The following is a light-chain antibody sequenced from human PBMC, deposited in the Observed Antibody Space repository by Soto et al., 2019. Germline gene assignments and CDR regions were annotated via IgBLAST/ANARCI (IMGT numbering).Light chain of an antibody. CDR3: QQFGSSPLYT. V-gene: IGKV3-20*01. CDR1: QSVSSTY. J-gene: IGKJ2*01. Sequence: EIVLTQSPGTLSLSPGERVTLSCRASQSVSSTYLAWYQQKPGQAPRLLIYGASSLATGIPDRSSCSGSGTDFTLTISRLEPEDFAVYYCQQFGSSPLYTFGQGTKLEIK. CDR2: GAS.